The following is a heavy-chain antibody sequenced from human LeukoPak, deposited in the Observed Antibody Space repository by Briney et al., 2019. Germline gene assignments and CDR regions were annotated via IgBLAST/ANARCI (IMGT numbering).Heavy chain of an antibody. CDR3: AAERTGAPLI. CDR1: GFNFYTYA. CDR2: IAHDGSNN. V-gene: IGHV3-30*07. D-gene: IGHD7-27*01. Sequence: GGSPRLSCAASGFNFYTYAMHWVRQAPGKGLQWVAFIAHDGSNNYYADSVKGRFTISRDNSKNILHLQLNSLRVEDTAMYYCAAERTGAPLIWGQGTMVIVSS. J-gene: IGHJ3*02.